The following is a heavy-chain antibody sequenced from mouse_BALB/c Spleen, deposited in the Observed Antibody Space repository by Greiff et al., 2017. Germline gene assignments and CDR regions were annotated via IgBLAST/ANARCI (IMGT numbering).Heavy chain of an antibody. D-gene: IGHD2-4*01. CDR2: IYPGNVNT. J-gene: IGHJ3*01. CDR3: ARSEGSTMITPWFAY. Sequence: VQLQQSGPELVKPGASVRISCKASGYTFTSYYIHWVKQRPGQGLEWIGWIYPGNVNTKYNEKFKGKATLTADKSSSTAYMQLSSLTSEDSAVYFCARSEGSTMITPWFAYWGQGTLVTVSA. CDR1: GYTFTSYY. V-gene: IGHV1S56*01.